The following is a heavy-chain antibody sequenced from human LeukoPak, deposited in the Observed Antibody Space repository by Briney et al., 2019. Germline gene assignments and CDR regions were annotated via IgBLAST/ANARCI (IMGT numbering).Heavy chain of an antibody. CDR3: AKDTHGDYLSWLDP. V-gene: IGHV3-21*04. D-gene: IGHD4-17*01. CDR1: GFTFSSYS. Sequence: PGGSLRLSCAASGFTFSSYSMNWVRQAPGKLLEWVSSISSSISYIYYADSVKGRFTISRDNAKNSLYLQMNSLGGEDTAVYYCAKDTHGDYLSWLDPWGQGTLVTVSS. CDR2: ISSSISYI. J-gene: IGHJ5*02.